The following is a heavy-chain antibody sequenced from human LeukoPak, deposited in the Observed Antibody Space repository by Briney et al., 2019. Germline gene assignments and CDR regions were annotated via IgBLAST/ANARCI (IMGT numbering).Heavy chain of an antibody. V-gene: IGHV4-39*07. CDR1: GGSISTRSYY. D-gene: IGHD5-18*01. J-gene: IGHJ4*02. CDR3: ARPFGYTYGHVEY. Sequence: SETLSLTCTVSGGSISTRSYYWGWIRQPPGKGLEWIGSIYYSGSAYYNPSLKSRVTISVDTSKNQFSLKLSSVTAADTAVYYCARPFGYTYGHVEYWGQGTLVTVSS. CDR2: IYYSGSA.